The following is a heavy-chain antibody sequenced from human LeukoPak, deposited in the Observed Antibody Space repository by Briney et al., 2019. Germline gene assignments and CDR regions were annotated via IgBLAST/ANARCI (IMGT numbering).Heavy chain of an antibody. CDR3: ASIAGSGNWFDP. V-gene: IGHV3-23*01. Sequence: PGGSLRRSCAASGFTFSSYAMSWVRQAPGKGLEWVSAISGSGGSTYYADSVKGRFTISRDNSKNTLYLQMNSLRAEDTAVYYCASIAGSGNWFDPWGQGTLVTVSS. CDR2: ISGSGGST. CDR1: GFTFSSYA. J-gene: IGHJ5*02. D-gene: IGHD3-10*01.